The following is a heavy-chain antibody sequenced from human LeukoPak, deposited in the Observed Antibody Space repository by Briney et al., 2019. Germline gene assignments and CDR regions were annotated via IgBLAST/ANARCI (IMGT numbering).Heavy chain of an antibody. D-gene: IGHD3-3*01. CDR2: INWNGGST. V-gene: IGHV3-20*04. CDR3: ARDRGTYYDFWSGYPDY. CDR1: GFTFDDYG. J-gene: IGHJ4*02. Sequence: GGSLRLSCAASGFTFDDYGMSWVRQAPGKGLEWVSGINWNGGSTGYADSVKGRFTISRDNAKNSLYMQMNSLRAEDTALYYCARDRGTYYDFWSGYPDYWGQGTLVTVSS.